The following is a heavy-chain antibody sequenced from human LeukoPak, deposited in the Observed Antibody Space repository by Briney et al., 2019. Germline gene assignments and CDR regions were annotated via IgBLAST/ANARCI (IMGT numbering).Heavy chain of an antibody. J-gene: IGHJ4*02. Sequence: SETLSLTCTVSGGSISSYYWGWIRQPPGKGLEWIGSIYYSGSTYYNPSLKSRVTISVDTSKNQFSLKLSSVTAADTAVYYCAREIVRGYSYPDYWGQGTLVTVSS. V-gene: IGHV4-39*07. CDR1: GGSISSYY. D-gene: IGHD5-18*01. CDR2: IYYSGST. CDR3: AREIVRGYSYPDY.